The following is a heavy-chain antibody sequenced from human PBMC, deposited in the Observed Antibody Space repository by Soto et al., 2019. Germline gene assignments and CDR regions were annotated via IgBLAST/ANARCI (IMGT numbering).Heavy chain of an antibody. D-gene: IGHD3-16*01. CDR1: GFTFSRYP. J-gene: IGHJ3*02. Sequence: LRLSCAASGFTFSRYPMSWFRQAPGKGLEWVSGISPRGDTTYYADSVKGRFTISRDKSKNTLYLQMNSLRAEDTAVYYCAKHDGGTPPDAFDIWGQGTMVTVSS. CDR2: ISPRGDTT. CDR3: AKHDGGTPPDAFDI. V-gene: IGHV3-23*01.